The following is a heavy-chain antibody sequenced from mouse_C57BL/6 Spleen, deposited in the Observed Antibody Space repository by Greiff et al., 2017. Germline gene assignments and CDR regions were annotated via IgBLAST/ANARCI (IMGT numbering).Heavy chain of an antibody. Sequence: VQLVESGPGLVQPSQSLSITCTVSGFSLTSYGVHWVRQSPGKGLEWLGVIWSGGSTDYNAAFISRLSISKDNSKSQVFFKMNSLQADDTAIYYCASSYYGNYLAWFAYWGQGTLVTVSA. D-gene: IGHD2-1*01. V-gene: IGHV2-2*01. J-gene: IGHJ3*01. CDR3: ASSYYGNYLAWFAY. CDR2: IWSGGST. CDR1: GFSLTSYG.